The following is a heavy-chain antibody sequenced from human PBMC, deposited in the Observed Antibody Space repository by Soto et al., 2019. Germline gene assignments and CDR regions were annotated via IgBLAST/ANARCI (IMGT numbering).Heavy chain of an antibody. D-gene: IGHD2-21*01. CDR1: GYSFTSYW. CDR2: IYPGDSDT. CDR3: ARQDSVCGGVSLSHYGMEG. J-gene: IGHJ6*02. Sequence: PGESLKISCKGSGYSFTSYWIGWVRQMPGKGLEWMGIIYPGDSDTRYSPSFQGQVTISADKSISTAYLQWSSLKASDTAMYYCARQDSVCGGVSLSHYGMEGWGQGNTVTVSS. V-gene: IGHV5-51*01.